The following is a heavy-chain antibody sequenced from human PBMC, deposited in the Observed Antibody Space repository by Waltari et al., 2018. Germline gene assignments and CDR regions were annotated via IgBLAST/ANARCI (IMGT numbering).Heavy chain of an antibody. Sequence: QVQLQQWGAGLLKPSETLSLTCAVSGGSFSGYYWSWSRQPPGKGLEWIGEINHSGSTNYNPSLKSRVTISVDTSKNQFSLKLSSVTAADTAVYYCARDVDYWGQGTLVTVSS. CDR2: INHSGST. V-gene: IGHV4-34*01. CDR3: ARDVDY. J-gene: IGHJ4*02. CDR1: GGSFSGYY.